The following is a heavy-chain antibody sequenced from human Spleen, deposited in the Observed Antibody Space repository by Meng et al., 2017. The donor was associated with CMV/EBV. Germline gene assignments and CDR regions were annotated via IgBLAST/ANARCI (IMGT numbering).Heavy chain of an antibody. V-gene: IGHV1-2*07. Sequence: ASVKVSCKASGYSFTAFYIHWVRQAPGQGLEWMGWINPNSGGTNFAHKFQGRITMTRDTSMSTAYLDLTWLKYDDTAVFYCAKAVPGYKSSWNFDSWGLGTLVTVSS. CDR3: AKAVPGYKSSWNFDS. CDR1: GYSFTAFY. CDR2: INPNSGGT. D-gene: IGHD2-2*01. J-gene: IGHJ4*02.